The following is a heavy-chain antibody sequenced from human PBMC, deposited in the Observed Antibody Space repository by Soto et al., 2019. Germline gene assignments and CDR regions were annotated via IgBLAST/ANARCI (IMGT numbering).Heavy chain of an antibody. D-gene: IGHD6-13*01. CDR2: IYYSGST. CDR3: ARDLGRNSSSWYAPGY. CDR1: GGSFSGYY. V-gene: IGHV4-59*01. J-gene: IGHJ4*02. Sequence: PSETLSLTCAVYGGSFSGYYWSWIRQPPGKGLEWIGYIYYSGSTNYNPSLKSRVTISVDTSKNQFSLKLSSVTAADTAVYYCARDLGRNSSSWYAPGYWGQGTLVTVSS.